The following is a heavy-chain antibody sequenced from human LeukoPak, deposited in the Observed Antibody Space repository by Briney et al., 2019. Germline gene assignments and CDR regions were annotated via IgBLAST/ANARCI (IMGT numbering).Heavy chain of an antibody. CDR3: ARGIAAAGTVFDY. D-gene: IGHD6-13*01. Sequence: PGGSLRLSCAASGFTFSSYAMSWVRQAPGKGLEWVSAISGSGGSTYYADSVKGRFTISRDNSKNTLYLQMNSLRAEDTAVYYCARGIAAAGTVFDYWGQGTLVTVSS. CDR1: GFTFSSYA. J-gene: IGHJ4*02. CDR2: ISGSGGST. V-gene: IGHV3-23*01.